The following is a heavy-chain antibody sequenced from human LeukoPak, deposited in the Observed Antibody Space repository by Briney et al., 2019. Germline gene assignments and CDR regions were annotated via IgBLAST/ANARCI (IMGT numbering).Heavy chain of an antibody. V-gene: IGHV1-2*02. J-gene: IGHJ4*02. Sequence: SSVKDSCKACGYTYTGHYMHWLRPAPGQGRAWMGWIHPNSGGSNYPQKFQGRLTMTSDTPISTAYMEVNRLRSDDTAVYYCARGSGLWETYYYDSSGYYLPKTKKTEYYFDYWCQGTLLTVSS. CDR2: IHPNSGGS. CDR3: ARGSGLWETYYYDSSGYYLPKTKKTEYYFDY. CDR1: GYTYTGHY. D-gene: IGHD3-22*01.